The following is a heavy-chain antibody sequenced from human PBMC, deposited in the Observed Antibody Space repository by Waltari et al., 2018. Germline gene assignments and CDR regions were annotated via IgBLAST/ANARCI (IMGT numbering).Heavy chain of an antibody. CDR3: SKDSDAFYIDY. D-gene: IGHD2-2*01. Sequence: DVQLVESGGGLVQPGGSLRLSCEASGFVFRTFSMNWVRQAPGKGLEWLSFISSSSSQRFYADSVRGRFTISRDNSKNTVYLHMDSLRAEDTALYYCSKDSDAFYIDYWGQGVLVTVSS. CDR2: ISSSSSQR. CDR1: GFVFRTFS. V-gene: IGHV3-48*01. J-gene: IGHJ4*02.